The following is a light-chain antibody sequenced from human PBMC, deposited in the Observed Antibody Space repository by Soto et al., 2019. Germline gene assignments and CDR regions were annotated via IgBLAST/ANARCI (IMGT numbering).Light chain of an antibody. J-gene: IGKJ1*01. V-gene: IGKV3-20*01. CDR3: QQYGRSQT. CDR1: QSDSSSY. Sequence: IVLTQSPGTLSLSPGERATLSCRASQSDSSSYLAWYQQKPGQAPRLLIYGASTRATGIPDRFSGSGSGTDFTLTISRLEPEDFAVYYCQQYGRSQTFGQGTKVEIK. CDR2: GAS.